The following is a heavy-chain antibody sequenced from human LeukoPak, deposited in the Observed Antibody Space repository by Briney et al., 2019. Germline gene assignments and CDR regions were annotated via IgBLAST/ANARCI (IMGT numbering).Heavy chain of an antibody. CDR2: IYYSGST. Sequence: SETLSLTCTVSGGSISSSSYYWGWIRQPPGKGLEWIGSIYYSGSTYYNPSLKSRVTISVDTSKNQFSPKLSSVTAADTAVYYCARIVTIFGVYYFDYWGQGTLVTVSS. CDR3: ARIVTIFGVYYFDY. D-gene: IGHD3-3*01. V-gene: IGHV4-39*01. J-gene: IGHJ4*02. CDR1: GGSISSSSYY.